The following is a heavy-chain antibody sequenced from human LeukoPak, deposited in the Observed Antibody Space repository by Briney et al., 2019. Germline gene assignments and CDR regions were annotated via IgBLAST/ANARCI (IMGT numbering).Heavy chain of an antibody. CDR1: GFTFSSYW. Sequence: GGSLRLSCAASGFTFSSYWMSWVRQAPGKGLEWVANIKQDGSEKYYVDSVKGRFTVSRDNAKNSLYLQMNSLRAEDTAVYYCATGHTYYYGSGDYWGQGTLVTVSS. CDR3: ATGHTYYYGSGDY. CDR2: IKQDGSEK. V-gene: IGHV3-7*01. D-gene: IGHD3-10*01. J-gene: IGHJ4*02.